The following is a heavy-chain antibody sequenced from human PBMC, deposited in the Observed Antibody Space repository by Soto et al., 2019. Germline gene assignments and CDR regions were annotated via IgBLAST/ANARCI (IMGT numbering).Heavy chain of an antibody. D-gene: IGHD6-19*01. J-gene: IGHJ5*02. CDR1: GGSVTSHQ. Sequence: SETLSLTCFVSGGSVTSHQWRWIRQFPGQGLEWSAYTSCNGNTNYNPSLQSRVTISLDTSKNQLSLKLTSMTAADTAVYYCARAMHAGCTHHFDPGGQGTLVTVSS. CDR2: TSCNGNT. CDR3: ARAMHAGCTHHFDP. V-gene: IGHV4-59*02.